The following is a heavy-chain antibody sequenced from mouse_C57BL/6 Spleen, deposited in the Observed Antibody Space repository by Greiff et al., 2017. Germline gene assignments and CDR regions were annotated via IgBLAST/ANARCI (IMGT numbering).Heavy chain of an antibody. CDR2: IDPSDSYT. CDR3: ASSTTVVATSYYYAMDY. CDR1: GYTFTSYW. J-gene: IGHJ4*01. Sequence: QVQLQQPGAELVMPGASVKLSCKASGYTFTSYWMHWVKQRPGQGLEWIGEIDPSDSYTNYNQKFKGKATLTVDKASSTAYMQLSSLTSEDSAVYYCASSTTVVATSYYYAMDYWGQGTSVTVSS. V-gene: IGHV1-69*01. D-gene: IGHD1-1*01.